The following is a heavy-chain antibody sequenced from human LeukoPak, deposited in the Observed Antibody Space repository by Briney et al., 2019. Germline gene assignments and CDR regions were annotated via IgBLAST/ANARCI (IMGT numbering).Heavy chain of an antibody. D-gene: IGHD6-13*01. J-gene: IGHJ3*02. V-gene: IGHV1-69*05. CDR2: IVPIFGTT. CDR1: GGTFSSYA. CDR3: ARDRGERGSSWSLPAHGFDI. Sequence: SVKVSCKASGGTFSSYAINWVRQAPGQGLEWMGRIVPIFGTTNYAQKFQGRVTITTDESTSAAYMELSSLRSEDTAVYYCARDRGERGSSWSLPAHGFDIWGQGTMVTVSS.